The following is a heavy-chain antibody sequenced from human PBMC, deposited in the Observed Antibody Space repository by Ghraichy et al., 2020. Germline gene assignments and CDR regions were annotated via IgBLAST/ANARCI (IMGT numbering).Heavy chain of an antibody. CDR2: IKSKTDGGTT. CDR1: GFTFSNAW. Sequence: GESLRLSCAASGFTFSNAWMSWVRQAPGKGLEWVGRIKSKTDGGTTDYAAPVKGRFTISRDDSKNTLYLQMNSLKTEDTAVYYCTTKSMVRGVILIHAFDIWGQGTMVTVSS. D-gene: IGHD3-10*01. J-gene: IGHJ3*02. CDR3: TTKSMVRGVILIHAFDI. V-gene: IGHV3-15*01.